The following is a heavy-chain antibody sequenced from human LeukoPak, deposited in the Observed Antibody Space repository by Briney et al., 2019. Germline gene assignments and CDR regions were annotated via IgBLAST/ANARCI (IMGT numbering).Heavy chain of an antibody. CDR2: IYYSGST. D-gene: IGHD3-22*01. CDR3: ARDYDSSGFRFDP. J-gene: IGHJ5*02. Sequence: SETLSLTCTVSGGSISSGGYYWSWIRQHPGKGLEWIGYIYYSGSTYYNPSLKSRVTISVDTSKNQFSLKLSSVTAADTAVYYCARDYDSSGFRFDPWGPGTLVTVSS. CDR1: GGSISSGGYY. V-gene: IGHV4-31*03.